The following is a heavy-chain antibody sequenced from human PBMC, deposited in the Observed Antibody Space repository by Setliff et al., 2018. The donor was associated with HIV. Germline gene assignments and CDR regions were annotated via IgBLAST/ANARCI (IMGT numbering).Heavy chain of an antibody. CDR1: GYTFTDYF. D-gene: IGHD2-15*01. Sequence: SVKVSCKASGYTFTDYFVHWVRQAPGQGLEWMGWINPNSGATNYVQDFQGRVTMTRDTSINTVYMELTSLRSDDTAIYYCARSATFLEVGVAKWGPGTLVTSPQ. V-gene: IGHV1-2*02. CDR3: ARSATFLEVGVAK. J-gene: IGHJ4*02. CDR2: INPNSGAT.